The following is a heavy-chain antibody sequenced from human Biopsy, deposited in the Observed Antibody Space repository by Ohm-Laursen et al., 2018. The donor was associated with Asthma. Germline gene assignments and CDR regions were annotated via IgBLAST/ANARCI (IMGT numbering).Heavy chain of an antibody. V-gene: IGHV4-61*03. CDR1: GGSISSGDYY. CDR3: VRGEEVAGTYFKD. D-gene: IGHD6-19*01. Sequence: GTLSLTCTVSGGSISSGDYYWSWIRQPPGKGLEWIGEINYRGDTNYNPSLESRVSISVDTSTYHFSLRLNSVTAADTAVYYCVRGEEVAGTYFKDWDQGTLVTVSS. CDR2: INYRGDT. J-gene: IGHJ1*01.